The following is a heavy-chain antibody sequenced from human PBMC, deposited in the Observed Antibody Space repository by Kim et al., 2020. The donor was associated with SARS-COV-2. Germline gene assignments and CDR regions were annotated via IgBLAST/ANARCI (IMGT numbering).Heavy chain of an antibody. V-gene: IGHV3-33*05. J-gene: IGHJ6*02. CDR3: ARDSTYYDILTGYVFGYYYYYYGVVV. D-gene: IGHD3-9*01. CDR2: ISYDGSNK. Sequence: GGSLRLSCAASGFTFSSYGMHWVRQAPGKGLEWVAVISYDGSNKYYADSVKGRFTISRDNSKNTLYLQMNSLRAEDTAVYYCARDSTYYDILTGYVFGYYYYYYGVVVWGQGTPVAVSS. CDR1: GFTFSSYG.